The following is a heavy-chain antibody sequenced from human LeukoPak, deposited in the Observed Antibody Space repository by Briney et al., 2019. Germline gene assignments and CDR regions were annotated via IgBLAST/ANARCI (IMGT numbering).Heavy chain of an antibody. CDR2: INPNSGGT. CDR1: GYTFTGYY. CDR3: AKVIPIILVRGVITPSNWFAP. Sequence: GASVKVSCKASGYTFTGYYMHWVRQAPGQGLEWMGWINPNSGGTNYAQKFQGRVTMTKDTSISTAYMELSRLRSDDTAVYYCAKVIPIILVRGVITPSNWFAPWGQGTRVT. D-gene: IGHD3-10*01. J-gene: IGHJ5*02. V-gene: IGHV1-2*02.